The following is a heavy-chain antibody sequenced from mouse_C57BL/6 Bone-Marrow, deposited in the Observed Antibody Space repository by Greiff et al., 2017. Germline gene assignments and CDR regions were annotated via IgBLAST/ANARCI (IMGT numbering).Heavy chain of an antibody. CDR2: IDPENGDT. CDR3: TPYDSPAWFAY. V-gene: IGHV14-4*01. Sequence: VQLKQSGAELVRPGASVKLSCTASGFIIKDDYMHWVKQRPEQGLEWIGWIDPENGDTEYVSKFQGKATITADTTSNTAYLQLSSLTSEDTAVYYCTPYDSPAWFAYWGQGTLVTVSA. D-gene: IGHD2-4*01. J-gene: IGHJ3*01. CDR1: GFIIKDDY.